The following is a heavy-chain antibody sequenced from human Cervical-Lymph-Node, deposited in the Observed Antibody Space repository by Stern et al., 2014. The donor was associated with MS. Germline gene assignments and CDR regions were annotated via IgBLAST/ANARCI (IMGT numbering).Heavy chain of an antibody. CDR2: INPSGDSA. Sequence: QVQLVQSGAEVKKPGASVKVSCKASGYSFTSHYMHWVRQAPGQWLEWVGIINPSGDSASYAQNLQGRVTMTRDTSTSTVYMEWSSLRSEDTAVYYCASGTGSKRPTGNYWGQGTLVTVSS. CDR3: ASGTGSKRPTGNY. V-gene: IGHV1-46*01. J-gene: IGHJ4*02. D-gene: IGHD3/OR15-3a*01. CDR1: GYSFTSHY.